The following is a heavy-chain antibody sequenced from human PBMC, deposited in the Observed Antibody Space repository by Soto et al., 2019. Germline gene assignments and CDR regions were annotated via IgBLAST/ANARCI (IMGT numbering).Heavy chain of an antibody. Sequence: SETLSLTCTVSGGSISSGGYYWSWIRQHPGKGLEWIGYIYYSGSTYYNPSLKSRVTISVDTSKNQFSLKLSSVTAADTAVYYCARVSSCSSTSCSHYYYYGMDVWVQGTTVTVSS. CDR2: IYYSGST. V-gene: IGHV4-31*03. D-gene: IGHD2-2*01. CDR1: GGSISSGGYY. CDR3: ARVSSCSSTSCSHYYYYGMDV. J-gene: IGHJ6*02.